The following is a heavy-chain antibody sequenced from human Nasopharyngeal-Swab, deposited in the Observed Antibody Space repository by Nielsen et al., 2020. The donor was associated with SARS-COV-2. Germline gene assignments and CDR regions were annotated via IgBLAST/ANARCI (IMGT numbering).Heavy chain of an antibody. Sequence: GGSLRLSCAASGFTFSSYGMHWVRQAPGKGLEWVAVIWYDGSNKYYADSVKGRFTISRDNSKNTLYLQMNSLRAEDTAVYYCAREMRYEPGFDYWSQGTLVTVSS. CDR3: AREMRYEPGFDY. CDR2: IWYDGSNK. J-gene: IGHJ4*02. CDR1: GFTFSSYG. D-gene: IGHD1-1*01. V-gene: IGHV3-33*01.